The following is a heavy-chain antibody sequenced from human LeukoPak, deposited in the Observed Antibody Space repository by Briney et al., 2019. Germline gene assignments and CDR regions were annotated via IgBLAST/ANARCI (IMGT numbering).Heavy chain of an antibody. CDR2: IYYSGST. D-gene: IGHD3-22*01. Sequence: SETLSLTCTVSGGSTSSNSYYWGWIRQPPGKGLEWIGSIYYSGSTYYNPSLKSRVTISVDTSKNQFSLKLSSVTAADTAVYYCASDKYYDSSGYYRSYWGQGTLVTVSS. J-gene: IGHJ4*02. CDR3: ASDKYYDSSGYYRSY. V-gene: IGHV4-39*07. CDR1: GGSTSSNSYY.